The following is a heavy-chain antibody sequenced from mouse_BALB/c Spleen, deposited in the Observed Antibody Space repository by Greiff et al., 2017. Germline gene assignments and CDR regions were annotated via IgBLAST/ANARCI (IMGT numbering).Heavy chain of an antibody. CDR3: ARPGSSYDYFDY. CDR2: ISSGGGST. CDR1: GFAFSSYD. J-gene: IGHJ2*01. D-gene: IGHD1-1*01. V-gene: IGHV5-12-1*01. Sequence: EVKLVESGGGLVKPGGSLKLSCAASGFAFSSYDMSWVRQTPEKRLEWVAYISSGGGSTYYPDTVKGRFTISRDNAKNTLYLQMSSLKSEDTAMYYCARPGSSYDYFDYWGQGTTLTVSS.